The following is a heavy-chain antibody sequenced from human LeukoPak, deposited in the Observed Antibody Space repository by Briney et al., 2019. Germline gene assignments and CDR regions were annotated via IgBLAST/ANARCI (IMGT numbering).Heavy chain of an antibody. V-gene: IGHV4-59*01. Sequence: PSETLSLTCTVSGGSISSYYWSWIRQPPGKGLEWIGYIYYSGSTNYNPSLKSRVIISVDTSKNQFSLKLSSVTAADTAVYYCARGAARYYYYYMDVWGKGTTVTVSS. CDR2: IYYSGST. CDR1: GGSISSYY. CDR3: ARGAARYYYYYMDV. J-gene: IGHJ6*03.